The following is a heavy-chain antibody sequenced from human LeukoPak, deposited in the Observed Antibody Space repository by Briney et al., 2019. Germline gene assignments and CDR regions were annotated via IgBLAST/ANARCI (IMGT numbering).Heavy chain of an antibody. CDR1: GGSVSSGSYY. CDR2: IYYSGST. CDR3: ARSSEGELLNY. V-gene: IGHV4-61*01. J-gene: IGHJ4*02. D-gene: IGHD1-26*01. Sequence: SETLSPTCTVSGGSVSSGSYYWSWIRQPPGKGLEWIGYIYYSGSTNYNPSLKSRVTISVDTSKNQFSLKLSSVTAADTAVYYCARSSEGELLNYWGQGTLVTVSS.